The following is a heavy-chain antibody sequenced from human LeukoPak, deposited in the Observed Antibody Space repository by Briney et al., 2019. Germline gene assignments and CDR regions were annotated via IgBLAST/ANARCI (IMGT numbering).Heavy chain of an antibody. J-gene: IGHJ4*02. CDR1: GFPFSSYW. Sequence: GGSLRLSCVASGFPFSSYWMTWVRQVPGKGLEWVANIKQDGSKKSYVDSVKGRFTISRDNAKNSLYLQMNSLRAEDTAIYYCTRVGYIDEGIDYWGQGTLVTVSS. CDR3: TRVGYIDEGIDY. CDR2: IKQDGSKK. V-gene: IGHV3-7*04. D-gene: IGHD5-24*01.